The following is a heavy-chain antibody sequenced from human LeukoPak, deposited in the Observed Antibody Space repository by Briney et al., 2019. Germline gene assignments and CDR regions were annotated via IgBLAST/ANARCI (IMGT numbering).Heavy chain of an antibody. CDR2: IYYSGST. J-gene: IGHJ2*01. CDR1: GYSISSGYY. V-gene: IGHV4-38-2*02. D-gene: IGHD2-2*01. CDR3: ARYRRGIVVVPAADWYFDL. Sequence: NPSETLSLTCTVSGYSISSGYYWGWIRQPPGKGLEWIGSIYYSGSTYYNPSLKSRVTISVDTSKNQFSLKLSSVTAADTAVYYCARYRRGIVVVPAADWYFDLWGRGTLVTVSS.